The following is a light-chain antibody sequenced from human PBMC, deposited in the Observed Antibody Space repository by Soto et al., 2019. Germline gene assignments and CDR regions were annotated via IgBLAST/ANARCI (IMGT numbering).Light chain of an antibody. CDR1: QSISSY. Sequence: DIQMTQSPSSLSASVVDRVTITCRASQSISSYLNWYQQKPGEDPKILIYAASTLQSGVPSRFSGRGSGPDFSLTISSLQPEDFATYYCQQTFSAPVTFGQGTRLEIK. CDR2: AAS. CDR3: QQTFSAPVT. J-gene: IGKJ2*01. V-gene: IGKV1-39*01.